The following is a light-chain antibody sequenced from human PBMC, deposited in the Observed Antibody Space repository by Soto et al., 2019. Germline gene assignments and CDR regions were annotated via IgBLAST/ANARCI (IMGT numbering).Light chain of an antibody. V-gene: IGLV2-14*01. CDR3: WSFTIDCPHV. J-gene: IGLJ1*01. CDR2: EVS. CDR1: PSHIGAYNY. Sequence: HSALTHPASVCWSPGQSSTISCTGSPSHIGAYNYVSWFQQYPGQAPKLIISEVSNRPSGVSNRFSGSKSGTAASLTIYGLQTEDDAYYFCWSFTIDCPHVFGTGTKV.